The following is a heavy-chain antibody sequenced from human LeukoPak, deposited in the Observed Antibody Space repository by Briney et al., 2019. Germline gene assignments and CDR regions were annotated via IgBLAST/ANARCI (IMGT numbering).Heavy chain of an antibody. D-gene: IGHD3-22*01. J-gene: IGHJ4*02. CDR2: IYHSGST. CDR1: GYSISSGYY. Sequence: PSETLSLTCAVSGYSISSGYYWGWIRQPPGKGLEWIGSIYHSGSTYYNPSLESRVTISVDTSKNQFSLKLSSVTAADTAVYYCARDTSGYYSPFGYWGQGTLVTVSS. V-gene: IGHV4-38-2*02. CDR3: ARDTSGYYSPFGY.